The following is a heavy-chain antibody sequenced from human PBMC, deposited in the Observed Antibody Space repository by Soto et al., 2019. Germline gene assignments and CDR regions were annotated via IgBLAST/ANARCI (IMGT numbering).Heavy chain of an antibody. J-gene: IGHJ4*02. CDR1: VSSFTSYW. D-gene: IGHD1-26*01. CDR3: ATVDRGGIYVFDY. CDR2: IDASDSYT. Sequence: ESLKISCKGSVSSFTSYWISWVRQMPGKGLEWMGSIDASDSYTNYSPSFQGDVTISAEKSSSTAYLQWSSLKASDTAMYYCATVDRGGIYVFDYWGQGTMSTVSS. V-gene: IGHV5-10-1*01.